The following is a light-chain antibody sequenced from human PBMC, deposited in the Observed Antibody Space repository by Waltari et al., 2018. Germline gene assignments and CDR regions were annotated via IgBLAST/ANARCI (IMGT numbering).Light chain of an antibody. CDR2: NNN. J-gene: IGLJ3*02. CDR1: SSNIGSNT. CDR3: AAWDDSLNGHWV. V-gene: IGLV1-44*01. Sequence: QSVLTQPPSASGTPGQRVTISCSGSSSNIGSNTVNWYQQLPGTAPKLPIYNNNRRPSGSPDRFSGSKSGTSASLGISGLQSEDESDYYCAAWDDSLNGHWVFGGGTKLTVL.